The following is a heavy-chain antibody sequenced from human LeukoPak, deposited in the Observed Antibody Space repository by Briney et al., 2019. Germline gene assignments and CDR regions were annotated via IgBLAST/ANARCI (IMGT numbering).Heavy chain of an antibody. CDR2: INHSGST. CDR3: ASRIQLWLPHRAFDI. V-gene: IGHV4-34*01. D-gene: IGHD5-18*01. Sequence: GSLRLSCAASGFTFSSYEMNWVRQPPGKGLEWIGEINHSGSTNYNPSLKSRVTISVDTSKNQFSLKLSSVTAADTAVYYCASRIQLWLPHRAFDIWGQGTMVTASS. CDR1: GFTFSSYE. J-gene: IGHJ3*02.